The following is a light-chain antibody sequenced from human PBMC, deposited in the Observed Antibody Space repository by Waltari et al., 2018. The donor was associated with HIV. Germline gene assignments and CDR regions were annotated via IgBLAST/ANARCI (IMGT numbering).Light chain of an antibody. CDR1: QSISNY. V-gene: IGKV1-39*01. CDR3: QQSFSVPPS. Sequence: DIQMTQSPSSLSASVGDRVTIPCRASQSISNYLNWYQQKPGKAPKLLINAASSLQSGVPSRFSGSGSGTDFTLIISSLQPEDFDTYDCQQSFSVPPSFGGGSKVEIK. CDR2: AAS. J-gene: IGKJ4*01.